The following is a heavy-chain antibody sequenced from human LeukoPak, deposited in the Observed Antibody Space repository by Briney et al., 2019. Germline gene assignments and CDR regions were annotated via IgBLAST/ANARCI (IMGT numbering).Heavy chain of an antibody. CDR2: IKSYSEGGTV. Sequence: GGSLRLSCAASGFTFSDAWMSWVRQAPGKGLESVGRIKSYSEGGTVDYAAPVKGRFTISRDGSTHTLWLQMNSLKTEDTAVYYCTSGGGTMDFWGQGTLVTVSS. J-gene: IGHJ4*02. CDR1: GFTFSDAW. V-gene: IGHV3-15*01. D-gene: IGHD2-15*01. CDR3: TSGGGTMDF.